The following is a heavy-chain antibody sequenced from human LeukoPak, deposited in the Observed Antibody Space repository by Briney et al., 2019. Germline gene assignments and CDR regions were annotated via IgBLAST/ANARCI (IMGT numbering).Heavy chain of an antibody. D-gene: IGHD2-2*01. CDR2: ISSSSSYI. V-gene: IGHV3-21*01. CDR1: GFTFSSYS. CDR3: TRGYCSSASCLYDYYYYYYMDV. Sequence: GGSLRLSCAASGFTFSSYSMNWVRQAPGKGLEWVSSISSSSSYIYYADSVKGRFTISRDNAKNSLYLQMNSLRAEDTAVYYCTRGYCSSASCLYDYYYYYYMDVWGKGTTVTVSS. J-gene: IGHJ6*03.